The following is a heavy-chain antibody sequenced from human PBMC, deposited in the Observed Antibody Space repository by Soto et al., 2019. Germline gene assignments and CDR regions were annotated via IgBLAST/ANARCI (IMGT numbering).Heavy chain of an antibody. CDR1: GYTFTSYG. Sequence: ASVKVSCKASGYTFTSYGISWVRQAPGQGLEWMEWISAYNGNTNYAQKLQGRVTMTTDTSTSTAYMELRSLRSDDTAVYYCARDQVVPAAIPAPRLSWYYYYGMDVWGQGTTVTVSS. J-gene: IGHJ6*02. CDR3: ARDQVVPAAIPAPRLSWYYYYGMDV. D-gene: IGHD2-2*02. V-gene: IGHV1-18*04. CDR2: ISAYNGNT.